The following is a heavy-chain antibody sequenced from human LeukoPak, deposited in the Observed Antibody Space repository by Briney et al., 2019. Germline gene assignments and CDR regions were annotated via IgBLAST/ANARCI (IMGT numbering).Heavy chain of an antibody. CDR3: AKESRDNGYYPNAFDI. CDR2: IRYDGSDN. CDR1: GFTFNSYG. Sequence: TGGSLRLSCAASGFTFNSYGMHWVRQAPGKGLEWVAFIRYDGSDNYYADSVTGRFTISRDNSKNTLYLQMNSLRAEDTAVYYCAKESRDNGYYPNAFDIWGQGTVVTVSS. J-gene: IGHJ3*02. V-gene: IGHV3-30*02. D-gene: IGHD3-3*01.